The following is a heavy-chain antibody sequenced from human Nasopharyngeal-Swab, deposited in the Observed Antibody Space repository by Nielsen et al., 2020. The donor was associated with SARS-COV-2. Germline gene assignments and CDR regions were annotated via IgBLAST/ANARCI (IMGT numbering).Heavy chain of an antibody. CDR3: VRDNYGVDY. D-gene: IGHD3-10*01. V-gene: IGHV3-74*01. J-gene: IGHJ4*02. Sequence: GESLKISCAASGFTFRAYWMHWVRQAPGKGLEWISEIHGDGRNTNYADSVKGRFTISRDNAKSTLYLQMNSLRVEDTAVYYCVRDNYGVDYWGQGTLGTVSS. CDR2: IHGDGRNT. CDR1: GFTFRAYW.